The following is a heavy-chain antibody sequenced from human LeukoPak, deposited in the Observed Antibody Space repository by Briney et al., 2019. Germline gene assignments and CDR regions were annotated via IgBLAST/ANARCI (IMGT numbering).Heavy chain of an antibody. CDR2: IWYDGSNK. CDR3: ARLNEPAAPIPYYYYYGMDV. J-gene: IGHJ6*02. Sequence: GGSLRLSCAASGFTFSNYAMSWVRQAPGKGLEWVAVIWYDGSNKYYADSVKGRFTISRDNSKNTLYLQMNSLRAEDTAVYYCARLNEPAAPIPYYYYYGMDVWGQGTTVTVSS. V-gene: IGHV3-33*08. D-gene: IGHD2-2*01. CDR1: GFTFSNYA.